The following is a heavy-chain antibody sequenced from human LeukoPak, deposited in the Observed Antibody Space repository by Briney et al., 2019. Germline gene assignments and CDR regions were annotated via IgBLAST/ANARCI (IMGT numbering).Heavy chain of an antibody. CDR1: GYTLTSYG. Sequence: ASVKVSCKASGYTLTSYGISWVRQAPGQGLEWMGWISAYNGNTNYAQKLQGRVTMTTDTSTSTAYMELRSLRSDDTAVYYCARTADIVVVVAARDSEYFQHWGQGTLVTVSS. CDR3: ARTADIVVVVAARDSEYFQH. D-gene: IGHD2-15*01. CDR2: ISAYNGNT. V-gene: IGHV1-18*01. J-gene: IGHJ1*01.